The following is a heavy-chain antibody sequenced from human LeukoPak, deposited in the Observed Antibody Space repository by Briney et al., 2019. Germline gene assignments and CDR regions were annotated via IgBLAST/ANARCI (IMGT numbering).Heavy chain of an antibody. V-gene: IGHV4-31*03. CDR3: ARGPVGAFYVDY. CDR2: IYYSGST. CDR1: GGSISSGGYY. Sequence: SETLSLTCTVSGGSISSGGYYWSWIRQHPGKGLEWIGYIYYSGSTYYNPSLKSRVTISVDTSKNQFSLKLSSVTAADTAVYYCARGPVGAFYVDYWGQGTLVTVSS. J-gene: IGHJ4*02. D-gene: IGHD3-10*01.